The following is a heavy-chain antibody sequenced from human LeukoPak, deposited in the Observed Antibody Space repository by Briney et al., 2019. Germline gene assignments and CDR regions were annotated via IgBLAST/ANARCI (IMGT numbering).Heavy chain of an antibody. Sequence: SETLSLTCTVSGGSISSGSYYWSWIRQPAGKGLEWIGRIYTSGSTNYNPSLKSRVTISVDTSKDQFSLKLSSVTAADTAVYYCANLGEYQLPEPTYYYYYGMDVWGKGTTVTVSS. V-gene: IGHV4-61*02. D-gene: IGHD2-2*01. J-gene: IGHJ6*04. CDR1: GGSISSGSYY. CDR2: IYTSGST. CDR3: ANLGEYQLPEPTYYYYYGMDV.